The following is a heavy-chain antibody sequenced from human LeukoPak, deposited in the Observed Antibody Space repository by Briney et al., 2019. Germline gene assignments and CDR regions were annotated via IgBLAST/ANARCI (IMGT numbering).Heavy chain of an antibody. J-gene: IGHJ4*02. CDR3: AVSKVRGIPYYFDY. Sequence: ASVKVSCKASGYTFTSYAMHWVRQAPGQRLEWMGWINAGNGNTKYSQEFQGRVTITRDTSANTAYMELSSLRSEDMAVYYCAVSKVRGIPYYFDYWGQGTQVTVSS. D-gene: IGHD3-10*01. CDR2: INAGNGNT. CDR1: GYTFTSYA. V-gene: IGHV1-3*03.